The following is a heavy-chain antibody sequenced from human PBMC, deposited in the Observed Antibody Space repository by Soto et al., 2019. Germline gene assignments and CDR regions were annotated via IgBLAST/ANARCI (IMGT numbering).Heavy chain of an antibody. V-gene: IGHV5-51*01. CDR1: GYSFTSYW. Sequence: GESLKISCKTSGYSFTSYWIGWVRQMPGKGLDWMGIIYPGDSDTRYSPSFQGQVTISADKSIRPAYLQWSSLQPSDTAMYYCVRRIGVDYGMDVWGQGTRVTVSS. J-gene: IGHJ6*02. CDR2: IYPGDSDT. D-gene: IGHD6-19*01. CDR3: VRRIGVDYGMDV.